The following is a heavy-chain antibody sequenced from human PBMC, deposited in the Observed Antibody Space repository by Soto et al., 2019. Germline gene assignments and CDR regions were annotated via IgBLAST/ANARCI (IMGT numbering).Heavy chain of an antibody. CDR2: MNPNSGNT. J-gene: IGHJ5*02. V-gene: IGHV1-8*01. Sequence: QVQLVQSGAEVKKPGASVKVSCKASGYTFTSYDINWVRQATGQGLEWMGWMNPNSGNTGYAQKFQGRVTMTRNTTLSTAYMQLSSVRSEDTAVYYCASAADWFPACWLDPWGQGTLVTVSS. CDR1: GYTFTSYD. D-gene: IGHD3-3*01. CDR3: ASAADWFPACWLDP.